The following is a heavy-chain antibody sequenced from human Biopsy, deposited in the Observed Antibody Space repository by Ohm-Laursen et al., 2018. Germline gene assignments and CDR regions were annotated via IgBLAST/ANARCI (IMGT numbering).Heavy chain of an antibody. CDR1: GFSVSSYD. CDR3: ARDSSRRAREGGMDV. J-gene: IGHJ6*02. D-gene: IGHD6-6*01. Sequence: GSLRLSCAASGFSVSSYDMNWVRQAPGKGLEWLSYISETSSHIYDADSVRGRFTVARYIAKSSQYLQLNSLRVEDTAVYYCARDSSRRAREGGMDVWGQGTTVTVSS. V-gene: IGHV3-21*01. CDR2: ISETSSHI.